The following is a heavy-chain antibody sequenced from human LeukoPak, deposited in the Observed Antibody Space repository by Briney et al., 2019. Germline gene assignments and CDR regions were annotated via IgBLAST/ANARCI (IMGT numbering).Heavy chain of an antibody. CDR3: ARAHSYYYGSGSYPY. CDR2: MDPNSGNT. Sequence: ASVKVSCKASGYTFTSYDINWVRQAPGQGLEWMGWMDPNSGNTGYAQKFQGRVTMTRNTSISTAYMELSSLRSEDTAVYYCARAHSYYYGSGSYPYWGQGTLVTVSS. D-gene: IGHD3-10*01. CDR1: GYTFTSYD. J-gene: IGHJ4*02. V-gene: IGHV1-8*01.